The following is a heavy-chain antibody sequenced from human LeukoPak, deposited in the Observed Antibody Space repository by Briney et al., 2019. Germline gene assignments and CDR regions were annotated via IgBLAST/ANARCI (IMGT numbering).Heavy chain of an antibody. V-gene: IGHV3-30*03. CDR3: ARGVIRGVISSYYYYMDV. D-gene: IGHD3-10*01. Sequence: GRSLRLSCAASGFTFSSYGMHWVRQAPGKGLEWLAVISYDGSNKYYADSVKGRFTISRDNSKNTLYLQMNSLRAEDTAVYYCARGVIRGVISSYYYYMDVWGKGTTVTVSS. CDR1: GFTFSSYG. J-gene: IGHJ6*03. CDR2: ISYDGSNK.